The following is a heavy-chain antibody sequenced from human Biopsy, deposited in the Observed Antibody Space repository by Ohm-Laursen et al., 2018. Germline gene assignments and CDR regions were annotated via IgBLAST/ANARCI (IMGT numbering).Heavy chain of an antibody. CDR2: INHSGRT. V-gene: IGHV4-34*01. J-gene: IGHJ6*02. Sequence: SETLSLTYAVYGESFNGYYWSWIRQTPGKGLEWIGEINHSGRTNYNPSLKSRVTISVDTSKNQFSLKVRSVTAADTAVYYCVRGVDYYDPYHYYALDVWGQGTTVTVSS. CDR1: GESFNGYY. CDR3: VRGVDYYDPYHYYALDV. D-gene: IGHD3-22*01.